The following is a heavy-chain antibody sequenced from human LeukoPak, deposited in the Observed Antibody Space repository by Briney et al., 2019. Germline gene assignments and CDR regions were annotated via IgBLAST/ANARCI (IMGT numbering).Heavy chain of an antibody. V-gene: IGHV1-8*01. D-gene: IGHD1-26*01. CDR3: ARVGATILDWFDP. Sequence: ASVKVSCKASGYTFTSYDINWVRQATGQRLEWMGWMNPNSGNTGYAQKFQGRVTMTRNTSISTAYMELSSLRSEDTAVYYCARVGATILDWFDPWGQGTLVTVSS. CDR2: MNPNSGNT. CDR1: GYTFTSYD. J-gene: IGHJ5*02.